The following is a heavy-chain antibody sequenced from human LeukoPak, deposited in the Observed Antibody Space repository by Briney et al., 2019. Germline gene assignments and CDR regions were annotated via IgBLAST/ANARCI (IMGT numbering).Heavy chain of an antibody. Sequence: SGPTLVKPTQTLTLTCTFSGFSLSTSGVGVGWIRQPPGKALEWLALIYWDDDKRYSPSLKSRLTITKDTSKNQVVLTMTNMDPVDTATYYCAHLRLGELSLSWLDPWGQGTLVTVSS. J-gene: IGHJ5*02. V-gene: IGHV2-5*02. D-gene: IGHD3-16*02. CDR3: AHLRLGELSLSWLDP. CDR2: IYWDDDK. CDR1: GFSLSTSGVG.